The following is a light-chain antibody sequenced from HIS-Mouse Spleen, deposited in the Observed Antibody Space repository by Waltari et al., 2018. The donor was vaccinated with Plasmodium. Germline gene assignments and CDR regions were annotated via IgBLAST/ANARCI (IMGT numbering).Light chain of an antibody. J-gene: IGLJ3*02. CDR2: EDR. V-gene: IGLV3-10*01. Sequence: SYELTQPPSVSVSPGQTARITCSGDALPKNYAYWYQQNSGQAPVLVIYEDRKPPPGIPEIFSGSSSGTMATLTISGAQVEDEADYYCYSTDSSGNHRVFGGGTKLTVL. CDR3: YSTDSSGNHRV. CDR1: ALPKNY.